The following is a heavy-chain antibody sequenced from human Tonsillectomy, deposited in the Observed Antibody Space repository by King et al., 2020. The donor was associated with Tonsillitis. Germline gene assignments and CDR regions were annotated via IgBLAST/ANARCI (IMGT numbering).Heavy chain of an antibody. CDR1: GYTFTSYD. CDR2: MNPNSGNT. V-gene: IGHV1-8*02. J-gene: IGHJ5*02. CDR3: ARSYREGLRNWFDP. Sequence: QLVQSGAEVKTPGASVKVSCKASGYTFTSYDINWGRQATGQGLEWRGWMNPNSGNTAYAQKFQGRVTMTRNTSISTAYMELSSLRSEDTAVYYCARSYREGLRNWFDPWGQGTLVTVSS. D-gene: IGHD1-14*01.